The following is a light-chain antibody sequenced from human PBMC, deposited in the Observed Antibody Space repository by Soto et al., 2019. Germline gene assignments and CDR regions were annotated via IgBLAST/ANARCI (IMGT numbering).Light chain of an antibody. J-gene: IGKJ1*01. V-gene: IGKV3-20*01. CDR1: QSVSSSY. CDR3: QQYGNSPPWT. CDR2: GAS. Sequence: EIVLTQSPGTLSLSPGERATLSCRASQSVSSSYLAWYQQKPGQAPRLLIYGASSRATGIPDRLSGSGSGTDFTLTISRLEPEDFAVYYCQQYGNSPPWTFGQGTKVEI.